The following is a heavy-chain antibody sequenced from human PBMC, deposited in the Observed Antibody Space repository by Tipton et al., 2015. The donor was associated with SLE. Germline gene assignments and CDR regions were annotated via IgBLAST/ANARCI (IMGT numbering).Heavy chain of an antibody. V-gene: IGHV4-4*08. Sequence: TLSLTCTVSGGSTSSYYWSWIRLTSGERLEWIGYTHTGGSTTYNPPLQSRVTISIDMSKNQFSLKLNSVTAADTAVYYCARGGGFYYGSGKGPFDSWGQGTLVTVSS. CDR3: ARGGGFYYGSGKGPFDS. CDR1: GGSTSSYY. CDR2: THTGGST. D-gene: IGHD3-10*01. J-gene: IGHJ4*02.